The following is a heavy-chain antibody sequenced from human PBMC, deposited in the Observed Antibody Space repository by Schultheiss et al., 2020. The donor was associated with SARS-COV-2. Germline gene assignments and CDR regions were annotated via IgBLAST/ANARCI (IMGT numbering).Heavy chain of an antibody. Sequence: SETLSLTCTVSGASISSSYWTWIRQPPGKGLEWIAYVYYTGSSDYNPSLRSRVTISLDTSQNRVSLILTSVTAADTAVYYCAREIDAIDSSGHWFDPWGQGTLVTVSS. CDR2: VYYTGSS. D-gene: IGHD3-22*01. CDR1: GASISSSY. V-gene: IGHV4-59*01. CDR3: AREIDAIDSSGHWFDP. J-gene: IGHJ5*02.